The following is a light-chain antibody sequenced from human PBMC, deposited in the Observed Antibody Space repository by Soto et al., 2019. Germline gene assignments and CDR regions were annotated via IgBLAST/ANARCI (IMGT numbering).Light chain of an antibody. J-gene: IGLJ2*01. CDR3: SSYAGSNNLI. V-gene: IGLV2-8*01. CDR1: SSDVGGYNY. CDR2: GVS. Sequence: QSALTQPPSASGSPGQSVTISCTGTSSDVGGYNYVPWYQHHPGKAPKLMIYGVSKRPSGVPDRFSGSKSGNTASLTVSGLQDEDEADYYWSSYAGSNNLIFGGGTKLTVL.